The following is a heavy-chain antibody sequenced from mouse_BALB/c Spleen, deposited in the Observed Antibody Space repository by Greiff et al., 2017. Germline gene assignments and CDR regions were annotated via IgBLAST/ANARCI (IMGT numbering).Heavy chain of an antibody. D-gene: IGHD2-3*01. CDR1: GYTFTDYW. CDR2: IDTSDSYT. CDR3: ARRLYDGYHYAMDY. Sequence: VQLQQPGAELVMPGASVKMSCKASGYTFTDYWMHWVKQRPGQGLEWIGAIDTSDSYTSYNQKFKGKATLTVDESSSTAYMQLSSLTSEDSAVYYCARRLYDGYHYAMDYWGQGTSVTVSS. J-gene: IGHJ4*01. V-gene: IGHV1-69*01.